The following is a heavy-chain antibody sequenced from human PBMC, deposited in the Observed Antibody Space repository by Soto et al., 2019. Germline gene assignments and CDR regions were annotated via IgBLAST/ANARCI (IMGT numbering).Heavy chain of an antibody. CDR3: AREITMIVVVQHDAFDI. CDR1: GFTFSDYY. CDR2: ISSSSSYT. D-gene: IGHD3-22*01. J-gene: IGHJ3*02. V-gene: IGHV3-11*06. Sequence: LSLSCAASGFTFSDYYMSWIRQAPGKGLEWVSYISSSSSYTNYADSVKGRFTISRDNAKNSLYLQMNSLRAEDTAVYYCAREITMIVVVQHDAFDIWGQGTMVTVSS.